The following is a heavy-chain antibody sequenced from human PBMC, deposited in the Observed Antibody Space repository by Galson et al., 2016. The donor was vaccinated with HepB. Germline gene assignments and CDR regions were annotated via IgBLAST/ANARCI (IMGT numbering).Heavy chain of an antibody. CDR1: GFTFSDYA. Sequence: SLRLSCAASGFTFSDYAMSWVRQAPGKGLEWVSVIRGSAGSTHYADSVKGRFTISRDNSKNTLFLQMNSLRAEDTAVYYWAKDGGFDGSFFDNWGQGTLVTVSS. J-gene: IGHJ4*02. D-gene: IGHD3-9*01. V-gene: IGHV3-23*01. CDR2: IRGSAGST. CDR3: AKDGGFDGSFFDN.